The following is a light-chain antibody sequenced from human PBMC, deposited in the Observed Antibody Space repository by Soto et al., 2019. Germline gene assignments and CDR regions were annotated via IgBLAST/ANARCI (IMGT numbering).Light chain of an antibody. CDR2: EVS. CDR1: SSDVGGYNY. J-gene: IGLJ1*01. Sequence: QSALTQPPSASGSPGQSVTISCTGTSSDVGGYNYVSWYQQHPGKAPKLMIYEVSKRPSGVPDRFSGSKSGNTASLTVSWLQAEDEAAYYCSSYAGSNNWNFGTGTKLTVL. CDR3: SSYAGSNNWN. V-gene: IGLV2-8*01.